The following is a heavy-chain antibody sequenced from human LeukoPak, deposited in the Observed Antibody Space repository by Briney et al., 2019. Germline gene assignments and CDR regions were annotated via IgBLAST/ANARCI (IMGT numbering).Heavy chain of an antibody. D-gene: IGHD1-1*01. CDR3: ARDAGRMGTDAFDI. V-gene: IGHV3-53*01. Sequence: GGSLRLSCAASGFTVSSNYMSWVRQAPGKGLEWVSVIYSGGSTYYADSVKGRFTISRDNSKNTLYLQMNSLRAEDTAVYYCARDAGRMGTDAFDIWGQGTMVTVSS. J-gene: IGHJ3*02. CDR1: GFTVSSNY. CDR2: IYSGGST.